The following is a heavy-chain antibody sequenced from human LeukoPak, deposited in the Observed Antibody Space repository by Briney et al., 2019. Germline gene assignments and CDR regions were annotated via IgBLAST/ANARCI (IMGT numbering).Heavy chain of an antibody. CDR3: ARLYSSTEVIDS. D-gene: IGHD6-13*01. CDR1: GYTFIGYY. V-gene: IGHV1-2*02. Sequence: GASVKVSCKTSGYTFIGYYMHWVRQAPGQGLEWMGWINPNSGGTKYASKFQGRVTMTRDTSINTDYMELSSLRSDDTAVYYCARLYSSTEVIDSWGQGTLVTVSS. CDR2: INPNSGGT. J-gene: IGHJ4*02.